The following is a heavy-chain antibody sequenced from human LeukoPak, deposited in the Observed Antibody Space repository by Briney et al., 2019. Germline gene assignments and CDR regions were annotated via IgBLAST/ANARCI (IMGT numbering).Heavy chain of an antibody. CDR3: AKLKIVAGGYSDY. Sequence: GGSLRLSCAASGFTFSSYAMSWVRQAPGKGLEWVSAISGSGVSTYYADSVKGRFTISRDNSKNTLYLQMNSLRAEDTAVYYCAKLKIVAGGYSDYWGQGTLVTVSS. CDR1: GFTFSSYA. V-gene: IGHV3-23*01. CDR2: ISGSGVST. D-gene: IGHD2-21*01. J-gene: IGHJ4*02.